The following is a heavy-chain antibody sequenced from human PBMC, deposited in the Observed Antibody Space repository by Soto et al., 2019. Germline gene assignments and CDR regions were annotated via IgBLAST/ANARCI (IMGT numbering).Heavy chain of an antibody. CDR1: GFTVSSNY. D-gene: IGHD1-26*01. CDR2: IYSGGST. CDR3: ASGGVETAWDYKGFDY. J-gene: IGHJ4*02. V-gene: IGHV3-53*04. Sequence: GGSLRLSCAASGFTVSSNYMSWVRQAPGKGLEWVSVIYSGGSTYYADSGKGRFTISRHNSRNTLYLQMNSLRAEDTAVYYCASGGVETAWDYKGFDYWGQGTLVTVSS.